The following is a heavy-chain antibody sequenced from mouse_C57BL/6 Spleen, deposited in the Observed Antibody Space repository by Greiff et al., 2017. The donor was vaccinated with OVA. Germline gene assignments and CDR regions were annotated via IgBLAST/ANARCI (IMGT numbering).Heavy chain of an antibody. CDR3: ARGGSSSYWYFDV. CDR2: IYPSDIET. J-gene: IGHJ1*03. Sequence: VQLQQPGAELVRPGSSVKLSCKASGYTFTSYWMDWVKQRPGQGLEWIGNIYPSDIETHYNQKFKDKATLTVDKSSSTAYMQLSSLTSEDSAVYYCARGGSSSYWYFDVWGTGTTVTVSS. D-gene: IGHD1-1*01. V-gene: IGHV1-61*01. CDR1: GYTFTSYW.